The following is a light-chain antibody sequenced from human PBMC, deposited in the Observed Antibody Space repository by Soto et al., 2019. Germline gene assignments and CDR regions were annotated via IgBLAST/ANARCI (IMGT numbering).Light chain of an antibody. CDR2: KAS. V-gene: IGKV1-5*03. CDR3: QHLGT. J-gene: IGKJ1*01. Sequence: IQMTQSPSTLSASVGDRVTITCRASQSISSWLAWYQQKPGKAPKLLLYKASSLESGVPSRFSGSGSGTEFTLTISGLQPDDFATYYCQHLGTFGQGTKVDIK. CDR1: QSISSW.